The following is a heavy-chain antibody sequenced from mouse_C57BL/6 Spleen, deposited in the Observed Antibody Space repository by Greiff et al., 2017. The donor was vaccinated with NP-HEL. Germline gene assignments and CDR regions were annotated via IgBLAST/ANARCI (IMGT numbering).Heavy chain of an antibody. CDR2: ISDGGSYT. V-gene: IGHV5-4*01. CDR1: GFTFSSYA. J-gene: IGHJ2*01. CDR3: ARDDDY. Sequence: EVHLVESGGGLVKPGGSLKLSCAASGFTFSSYAMSWVRQTPEKRLEWVATISDGGSYTYYPDNVKGRFTISRDNAKNNLYLLMSHLKSEDTAMYYCARDDDYWGQGTTLTVSS.